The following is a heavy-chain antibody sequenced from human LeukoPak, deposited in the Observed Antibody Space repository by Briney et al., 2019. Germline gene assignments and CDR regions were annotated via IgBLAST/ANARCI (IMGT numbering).Heavy chain of an antibody. J-gene: IGHJ6*02. CDR2: ISAYNGNT. Sequence: GASVKVSCKASGYTFTSYGISWVRQAPGQGLEWMGWISAYNGNTNYAQKLQGRVTMTTDTSTSTAYMELRSLRSDDTAVYYCARDMVVYCSGGSCYPPYYYGMDVWGQGTTVTVSS. D-gene: IGHD2-15*01. CDR1: GYTFTSYG. CDR3: ARDMVVYCSGGSCYPPYYYGMDV. V-gene: IGHV1-18*01.